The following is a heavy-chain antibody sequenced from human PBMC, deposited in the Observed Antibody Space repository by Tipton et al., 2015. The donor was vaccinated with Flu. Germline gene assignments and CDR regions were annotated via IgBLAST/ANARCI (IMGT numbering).Heavy chain of an antibody. CDR1: GFNVSSNY. Sequence: SLRLSCAASGFNVSSNYMSWVRQAPGKGLEGVSVIYSGGSTYYADSVKGRFTISRDNSKNTLYLQMNSLRAEDTAVYYCARERWGGPDYWGQGTLVTVSS. V-gene: IGHV3-53*01. D-gene: IGHD4-23*01. CDR3: ARERWGGPDY. CDR2: IYSGGST. J-gene: IGHJ4*02.